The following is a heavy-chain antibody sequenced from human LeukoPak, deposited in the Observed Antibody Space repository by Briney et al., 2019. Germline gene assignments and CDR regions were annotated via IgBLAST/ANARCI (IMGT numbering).Heavy chain of an antibody. CDR2: ISSSGSTI. Sequence: GGSLRLSCAASGFTFSSYEMNWVRQAPGKGLEWVSYISSSGSTIYYADSVKGRFTISRDNSKNTLYLQMNSLRAEDTAVYYCASLAGIYCSGGSCYFDYWGQGTLVTVSS. CDR3: ASLAGIYCSGGSCYFDY. CDR1: GFTFSSYE. J-gene: IGHJ4*02. V-gene: IGHV3-48*03. D-gene: IGHD2-15*01.